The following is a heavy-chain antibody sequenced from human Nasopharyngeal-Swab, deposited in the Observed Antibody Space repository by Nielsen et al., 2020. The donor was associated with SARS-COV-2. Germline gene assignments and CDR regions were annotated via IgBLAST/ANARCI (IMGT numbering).Heavy chain of an antibody. V-gene: IGHV7-4-1*02. D-gene: IGHD2-15*01. J-gene: IGHJ6*02. CDR2: INTNTGNP. CDR1: GYTFTSYA. CDR3: ASLVVAATHSKYYYGMDV. Sequence: ASVKVSCKASGYTFTSYAMNWVRQAPGQGLEWMGWINTNTGNPTYAQGFTGRFVFSLDTSVNTAYLQISSLKAEDTAVYYCASLVVAATHSKYYYGMDVWGQGTTVTVSS.